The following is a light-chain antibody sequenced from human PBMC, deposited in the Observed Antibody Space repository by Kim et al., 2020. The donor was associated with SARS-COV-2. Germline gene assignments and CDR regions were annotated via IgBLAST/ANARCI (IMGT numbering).Light chain of an antibody. CDR1: TGAVTSGYY. CDR3: LFYYGGAQPWV. V-gene: IGLV7-43*01. J-gene: IGLJ3*02. CDR2: LTH. Sequence: GTVTLTRASSTGAVTSGYYPNCITQKYGQAPRALIYLTHNKHIWTPARFSGSLRGGKAALTLSGVRPEDEAEYYCLFYYGGAQPWVFGGGTKLTFL.